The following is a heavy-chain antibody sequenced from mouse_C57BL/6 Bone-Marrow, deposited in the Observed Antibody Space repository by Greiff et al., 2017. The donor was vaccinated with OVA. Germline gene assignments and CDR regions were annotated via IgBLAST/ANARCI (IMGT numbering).Heavy chain of an antibody. CDR3: ARQNYKGYFDY. J-gene: IGHJ2*01. Sequence: EVHLVESGGDLVKPGGSLKLSCAASGFTFSSYGLSWVRQTPDTRLEWVATISSGGSYTYYTDSVKGRFTISRDNAKNTLYLHMSSLKSEDTAMYDFARQNYKGYFDYWGQGTTLTVSS. D-gene: IGHD2-12*01. CDR2: ISSGGSYT. V-gene: IGHV5-6*01. CDR1: GFTFSSYG.